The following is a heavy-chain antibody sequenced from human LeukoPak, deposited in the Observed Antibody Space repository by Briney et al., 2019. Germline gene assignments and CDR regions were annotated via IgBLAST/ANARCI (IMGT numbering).Heavy chain of an antibody. D-gene: IGHD1-26*01. CDR2: INPNSGGT. CDR1: GYXFVDFY. V-gene: IGHV1-2*02. CDR3: ARGGEPKWELLYQDY. J-gene: IGHJ4*02. Sequence: ASVKVSCKSSGYXFVDFYMYWVRQAPGQGLEWMGWINPNSGGTNSAQKFQGRVTLTRDTSISTAFMELNSLTSDDTAVYYCARGGEPKWELLYQDYWGQGTLSPSPQ.